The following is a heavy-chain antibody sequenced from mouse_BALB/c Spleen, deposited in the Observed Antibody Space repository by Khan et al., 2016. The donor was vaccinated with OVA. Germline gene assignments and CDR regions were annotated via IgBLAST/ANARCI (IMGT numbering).Heavy chain of an antibody. CDR2: INPGSGGT. D-gene: IGHD3-2*02. CDR1: VYAFTNYL. CDR3: SRSGYGFGAY. Sequence: QVQLKESGAELVRPGTSVKVSCKASVYAFTNYLIEWVKQRPGQGLEWIGVINPGSGGTNYNEKFKDKATLTADKSSSTAYMQLSSLTSDESAVYFCSRSGYGFGAYWGPGTLVTVSA. V-gene: IGHV1-54*01. J-gene: IGHJ3*01.